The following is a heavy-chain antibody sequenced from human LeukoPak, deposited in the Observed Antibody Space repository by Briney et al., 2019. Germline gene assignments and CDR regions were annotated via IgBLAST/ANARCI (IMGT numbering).Heavy chain of an antibody. V-gene: IGHV3-9*01. CDR2: ISWNSGSI. D-gene: IGHD6-13*01. CDR3: AKGIRYSSSWYFKIDY. CDR1: GFTFDDYA. Sequence: GGSLRLSCAASGFTFDDYAMHWVRQAPGKGLEWVSGISWNSGSIGYADSVKGRFTISRDNAKNSLYLQMNSLRAEDTALYYCAKGIRYSSSWYFKIDYWGQGTLVTVSS. J-gene: IGHJ4*02.